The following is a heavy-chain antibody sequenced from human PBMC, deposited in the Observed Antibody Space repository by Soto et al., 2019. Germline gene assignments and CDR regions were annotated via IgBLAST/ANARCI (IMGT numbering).Heavy chain of an antibody. J-gene: IGHJ4*02. CDR3: AKSTQVVTRAVAAIYFDS. CDR1: GFTFSSYA. CDR2: ISGSGGST. V-gene: IGHV3-23*01. Sequence: GGSLRLSCAASGFTFSSYAMSWVRQAPGKGLEWVSAISGSGGSTYYADSVKGRFTISRDNTKNTLYLQMNSLRAEDTDVSYYAKSTQVVTRAVAAIYFDSWGQGTLVTVSS. D-gene: IGHD6-19*01.